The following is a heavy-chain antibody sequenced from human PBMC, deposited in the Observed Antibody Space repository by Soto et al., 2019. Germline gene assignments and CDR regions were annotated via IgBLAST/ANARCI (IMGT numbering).Heavy chain of an antibody. D-gene: IGHD4-17*01. CDR3: ARSTPIDYARQHGFYYYGMDV. Sequence: SETLSLTCTVSGGSISSGGYYWSWIRQHPGKGLEWIGYIYYSGSTYYNPSLKSRVTISVDTSKNQFSLKLSSVTAADTAVYYCARSTPIDYARQHGFYYYGMDVWGQGTTVTVSS. J-gene: IGHJ6*02. CDR1: GGSISSGGYY. CDR2: IYYSGST. V-gene: IGHV4-31*03.